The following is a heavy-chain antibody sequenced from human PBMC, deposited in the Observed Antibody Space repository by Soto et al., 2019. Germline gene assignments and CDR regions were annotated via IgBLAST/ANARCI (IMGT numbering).Heavy chain of an antibody. J-gene: IGHJ6*02. Sequence: GGALRLSCAASGFTFSSYSMNWVRQAPGRGLEWVSLISGSGGSTHYADSVEGRFTISRDNSKNTLYLEMDSLRAEDTAVYYCAKVVKYDVLTGYYKGPDYYGMDVWGQGTTVTVSS. CDR3: AKVVKYDVLTGYYKGPDYYGMDV. V-gene: IGHV3-23*01. CDR2: ISGSGGST. D-gene: IGHD3-9*01. CDR1: GFTFSSYS.